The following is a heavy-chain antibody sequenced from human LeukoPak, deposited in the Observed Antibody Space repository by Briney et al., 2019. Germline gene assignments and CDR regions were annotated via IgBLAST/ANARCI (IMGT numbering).Heavy chain of an antibody. CDR2: IYTSGRT. D-gene: IGHD2-2*01. Sequence: SETLSLTCAVSGGSISSYYWSWIRQPAGKGLEWIGRIYTSGRTNYNPSLKSRVTMSVDTSKNQFSLKLSSVTAADTAVYYCARIVPAAMFYYYYYYMDVWGKGTTVTVSS. CDR3: ARIVPAAMFYYYYYYMDV. J-gene: IGHJ6*03. CDR1: GGSISSYY. V-gene: IGHV4-4*07.